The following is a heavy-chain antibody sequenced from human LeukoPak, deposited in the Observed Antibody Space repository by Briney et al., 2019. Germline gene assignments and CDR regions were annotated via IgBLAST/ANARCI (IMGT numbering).Heavy chain of an antibody. J-gene: IGHJ3*02. V-gene: IGHV4-34*01. CDR1: GGSFSGYY. Sequence: PSETLSLSCAVYGGSFSGYYWSWIRQPPGKGLEWIGEINHSGSANYNPSLKSRVTISVDTSKNQLSLKLSSVTAADTAVYYCARSSGNYGGEAFDIWGQGTVVTVSS. CDR2: INHSGSA. D-gene: IGHD1-26*01. CDR3: ARSSGNYGGEAFDI.